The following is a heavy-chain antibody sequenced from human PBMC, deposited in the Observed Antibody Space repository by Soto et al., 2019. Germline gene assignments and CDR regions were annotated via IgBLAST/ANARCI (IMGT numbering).Heavy chain of an antibody. V-gene: IGHV3-53*01. Sequence: EVQLVESGGGWIQPGGSLRLSCAASGFAVSSKYMTWVRQAPGKGLEWVSVIYDGGTTYYADSVKGRFTISRDTSKNTLYLQMNSLRAEDTAVYYCVQTTGWPGFDFWGQGTLVTVSS. D-gene: IGHD6-19*01. CDR1: GFAVSSKY. CDR2: IYDGGTT. CDR3: VQTTGWPGFDF. J-gene: IGHJ4*02.